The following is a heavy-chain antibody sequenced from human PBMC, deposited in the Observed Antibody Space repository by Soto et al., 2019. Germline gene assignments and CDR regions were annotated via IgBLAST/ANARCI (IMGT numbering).Heavy chain of an antibody. CDR3: ARDQGTTYYYDSSGYYYDY. CDR1: GYTFTGYY. D-gene: IGHD3-22*01. J-gene: IGHJ4*02. Sequence: ASVKVSCKASGYTFTGYYMHWVRQAPGQGLEWMGWINPNSGGTNYAQKFQGWVTMTRDTSISTAYMELSRLRSDDTAVYYCARDQGTTYYYDSSGYYYDYWGQGTLVTVSS. V-gene: IGHV1-2*04. CDR2: INPNSGGT.